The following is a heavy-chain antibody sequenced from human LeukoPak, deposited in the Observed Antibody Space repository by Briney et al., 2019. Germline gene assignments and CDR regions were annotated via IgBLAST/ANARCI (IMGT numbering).Heavy chain of an antibody. D-gene: IGHD5-24*01. CDR2: IITIFGRA. Sequence: SVKVSCKASGCTFSSYAISWVRPAPGQGVEWVGGIITIFGRANYAQKFQGRVTITADESTSTAHMELSSLRCEDTAVYYCGYTPYYYYGMDVWGQGTTVTVSS. CDR1: GCTFSSYA. V-gene: IGHV1-69*13. J-gene: IGHJ6*02. CDR3: GYTPYYYYGMDV.